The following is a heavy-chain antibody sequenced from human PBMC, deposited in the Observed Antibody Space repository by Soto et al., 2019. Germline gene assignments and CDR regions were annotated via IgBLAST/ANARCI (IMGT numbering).Heavy chain of an antibody. Sequence: GGSLRLSCAASGFTFSDYYMSWIRQAPGKGLEWVSYISSSSSYTNYADSVKGRFTISRDNAKNSLYLQMNSLRAEDTAVYYCARVRRSDGRPYYYGMDVWGQGTTVTVSS. D-gene: IGHD6-25*01. V-gene: IGHV3-11*06. CDR3: ARVRRSDGRPYYYGMDV. CDR1: GFTFSDYY. J-gene: IGHJ6*02. CDR2: ISSSSSYT.